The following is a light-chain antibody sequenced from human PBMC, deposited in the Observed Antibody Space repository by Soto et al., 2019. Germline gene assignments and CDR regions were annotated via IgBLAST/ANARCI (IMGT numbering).Light chain of an antibody. J-gene: IGLJ1*01. V-gene: IGLV2-14*01. Sequence: QSALTQPASVSGSPGQSITISCTGTSSDVGGYNYVSWYQQHPGKAPKLMIYDVSNWPSGVSNRFSGSKSGNTASLTISGLQAEDEADYYCSSYTSSTTYVFGTGTKLTV. CDR2: DVS. CDR1: SSDVGGYNY. CDR3: SSYTSSTTYV.